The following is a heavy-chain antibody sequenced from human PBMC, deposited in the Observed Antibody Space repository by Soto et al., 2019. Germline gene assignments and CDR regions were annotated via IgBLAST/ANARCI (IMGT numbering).Heavy chain of an antibody. V-gene: IGHV4-34*01. CDR2: LNHSGST. D-gene: IGHD3-10*01. CDR1: GGSFIGYY. J-gene: IGHJ4*02. Sequence: SETLSLACAFYGGSFIGYYWRWIRQPPGKGLEWIGELNHSGSTNYNPSLKSRVTISVDTPKNQFSLKLSSVTAADTAVYYCARMGYGSGTHIDYWGQGTLVTVS. CDR3: ARMGYGSGTHIDY.